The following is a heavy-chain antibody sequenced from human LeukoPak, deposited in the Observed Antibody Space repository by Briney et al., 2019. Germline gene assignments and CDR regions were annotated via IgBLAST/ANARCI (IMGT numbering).Heavy chain of an antibody. J-gene: IGHJ4*02. CDR1: AFTFSGYA. V-gene: IGHV3-64D*06. Sequence: GGSLRLSCSASAFTFSGYAMHWVRQAPGKGLEYVSAISSNGGSTYYADSVKGRFTISRDNPKNTLYLQMSSLRAEDTAVYYCVKDSPIYGDYADWGQGTLVTVSS. CDR2: ISSNGGST. CDR3: VKDSPIYGDYAD. D-gene: IGHD4-17*01.